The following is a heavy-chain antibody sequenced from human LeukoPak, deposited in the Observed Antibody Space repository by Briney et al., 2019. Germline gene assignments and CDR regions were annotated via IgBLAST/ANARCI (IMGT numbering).Heavy chain of an antibody. D-gene: IGHD6-13*01. V-gene: IGHV1-2*06. CDR1: GYTFTGYH. Sequence: GASVKVSCKASGYTFTGYHIHWVRQAPGQGLEWMVRINPYSGDTNFAQKFQGRVTMTRDTSITTAYMDLSSLTPDDTAVYFCARDQGSLTRSWYTGYWGQGTQLTVSS. CDR3: ARDQGSLTRSWYTGY. J-gene: IGHJ4*02. CDR2: INPYSGDT.